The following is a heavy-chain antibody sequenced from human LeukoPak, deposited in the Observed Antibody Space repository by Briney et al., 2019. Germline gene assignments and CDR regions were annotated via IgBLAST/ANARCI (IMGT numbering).Heavy chain of an antibody. CDR3: AHSDKYQLPFDY. D-gene: IGHD2-2*01. J-gene: IGHJ4*02. CDR1: GFSLSTSGVG. CDR2: IYWNDDK. V-gene: IGHV2-5*01. Sequence: GPTLVKPTQTLTLTCTFSGFSLSTSGVGVGWIRQPPGKALEWLALIYWNDDKRYSPSLKSRLTITKDTPKNQVVLTMTNMDPVDTATYYCAHSDKYQLPFDYWGQGTLVTVSS.